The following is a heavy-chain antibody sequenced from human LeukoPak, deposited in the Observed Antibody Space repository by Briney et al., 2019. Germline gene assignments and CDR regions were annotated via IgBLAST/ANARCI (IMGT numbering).Heavy chain of an antibody. J-gene: IGHJ4*02. CDR3: ARDKGGSSSLDY. CDR1: SSSIRSYY. D-gene: IGHD6-13*01. V-gene: IGHV4-4*07. Sequence: SETVSLTCSVSSSSIRSYYWNWIRQPAGQGLEWIGRIYSTGSTNYNPSLKSRVTMSIDTSKKQFSLKVNSVTAADTAVYYCARDKGGSSSLDYWGQGTLVTVSS. CDR2: IYSTGST.